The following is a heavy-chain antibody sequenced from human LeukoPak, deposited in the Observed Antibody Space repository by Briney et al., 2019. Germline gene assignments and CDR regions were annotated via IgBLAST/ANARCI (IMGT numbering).Heavy chain of an antibody. D-gene: IGHD5-24*01. V-gene: IGHV4-59*01. CDR1: GGSISSYY. CDR2: IYYSGST. CDR3: ARTGDGYNYYNYYYMDV. J-gene: IGHJ6*03. Sequence: PSETLSLTCTVSGGSISSYYWSWTRQPPGKGLEWIGYIYYSGSTNYNPSLKSRVTISVDTSKNQFSLKLSSVTAADTAVYYCARTGDGYNYYNYYYMDVWGKGTTVTVTS.